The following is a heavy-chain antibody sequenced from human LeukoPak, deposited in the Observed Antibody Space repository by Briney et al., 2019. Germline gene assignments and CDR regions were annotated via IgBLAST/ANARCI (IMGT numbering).Heavy chain of an antibody. J-gene: IGHJ5*02. CDR2: NRGSGGST. Sequence: GRSLRLSCAASGYTLNIYSKICVPQAPAKGLEWVTANRGSGGSTYYAESVKRRYHIPKDNSKNTLYLQMNILRAEDTAVYYCAKDCYGDYAGPFDPWGQGTLVTVSS. D-gene: IGHD4-17*01. V-gene: IGHV3-23*01. CDR3: AKDCYGDYAGPFDP. CDR1: GYTLNIYS.